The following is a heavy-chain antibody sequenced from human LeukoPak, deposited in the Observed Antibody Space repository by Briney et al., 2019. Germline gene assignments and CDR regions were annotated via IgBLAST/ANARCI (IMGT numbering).Heavy chain of an antibody. D-gene: IGHD6-13*01. CDR3: ARGMVVGKQQLIYYFDY. Sequence: PSETLSLTCAVSGGSISSGGYSWSWIRQPPGKGLEWIGYIYHSGSTYYNPSPKSRVTISVDRSKNQFSLKLSSVTAADTAVYYCARGMVVGKQQLIYYFDYWGQGTLVTVSS. CDR1: GGSISSGGYS. CDR2: IYHSGST. V-gene: IGHV4-30-2*01. J-gene: IGHJ4*02.